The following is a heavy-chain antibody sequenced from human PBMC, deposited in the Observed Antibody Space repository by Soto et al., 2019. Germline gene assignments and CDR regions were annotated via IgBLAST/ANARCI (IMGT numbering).Heavy chain of an antibody. V-gene: IGHV2-5*02. J-gene: IGHJ3*02. CDR3: AHIMITWGGVSALDAFDM. CDR2: IYWDDDR. Sequence: GPTLLNPTQTLTLTCSFSGFSLSTSRVGVAWIRQPPGKALEWLAIIYWDDDRRYSPSLKTRLAITKDTSKNQVVLTMTNLDPGDTATYYCAHIMITWGGVSALDAFDMWGQGTMVTVSS. D-gene: IGHD3-16*01. CDR1: GFSLSTSRVG.